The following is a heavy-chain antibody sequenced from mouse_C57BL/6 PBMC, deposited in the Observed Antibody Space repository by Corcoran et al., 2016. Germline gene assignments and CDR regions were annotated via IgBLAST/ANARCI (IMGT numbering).Heavy chain of an antibody. V-gene: IGHV1-26*01. CDR1: GYTFTDYY. D-gene: IGHD2-2*01. J-gene: IGHJ3*01. Sequence: EVQLQQSGPELVKPGASVKISCKASGYTFTDYYMNWVKQSHGKSLEWIGDINPNNGGTSYNQKFKGKATLTVDKSSSTAYMELRSLTSEDSAVYYCARKESPYGYDVGWFAYWGQGTLVTVSA. CDR3: ARKESPYGYDVGWFAY. CDR2: INPNNGGT.